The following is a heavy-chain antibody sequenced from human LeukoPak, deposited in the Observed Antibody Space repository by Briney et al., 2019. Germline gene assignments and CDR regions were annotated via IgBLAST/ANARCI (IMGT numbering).Heavy chain of an antibody. CDR1: GFTFSSYT. CDR2: ISSGSSYI. J-gene: IGHJ4*02. D-gene: IGHD6-19*01. V-gene: IGHV3-21*01. CDR3: ARAGAVAGPGAPGNLDY. Sequence: GRSLRLSCAASGFTFSSYTMSWVRQAPGKGLEWVSSISSGSSYIYYADSVKGRFTISRDNAKNSLYLQMNSLRGEDTAVYYCARAGAVAGPGAPGNLDYWGQGTLVTVSS.